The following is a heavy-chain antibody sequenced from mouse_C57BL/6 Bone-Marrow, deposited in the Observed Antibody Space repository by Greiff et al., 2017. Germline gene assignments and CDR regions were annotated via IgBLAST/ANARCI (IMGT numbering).Heavy chain of an antibody. CDR3: TSSLIYYGTNY. J-gene: IGHJ2*01. CDR1: GFNIKDYY. D-gene: IGHD1-1*01. CDR2: IDPEDGET. V-gene: IGHV14-2*01. Sequence: EVQLQESGAELVKPGASVKLSCTASGFNIKDYYIHWVKQRTEQGLEWIGRIDPEDGETKYAPKFKDKATITADTSSNTAYLKLSSLTSEDTAVYSCTSSLIYYGTNYWGQGTTLTVSS.